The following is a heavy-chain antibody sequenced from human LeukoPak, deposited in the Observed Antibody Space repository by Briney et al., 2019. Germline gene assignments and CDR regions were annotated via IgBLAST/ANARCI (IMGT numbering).Heavy chain of an antibody. CDR3: ASGIRTEGFDN. Sequence: SQTLSLTCAISGDSVSSNSAPWNWIRQSPSRGLEWLGRTYYRSKWYTDYAISVQSRISINPDTSKNQLSLQLNSVTPEDTAVYYCASGIRTEGFDNWGQGNLVTVSS. V-gene: IGHV6-1*01. CDR1: GDSVSSNSAP. CDR2: TYYRSKWYT. J-gene: IGHJ4*02. D-gene: IGHD3/OR15-3a*01.